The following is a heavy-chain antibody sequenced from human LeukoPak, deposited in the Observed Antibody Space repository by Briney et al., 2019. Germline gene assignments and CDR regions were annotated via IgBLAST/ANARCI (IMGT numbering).Heavy chain of an antibody. CDR3: ARGTNYYDSSGYYLYYFEY. CDR1: GYTFTSYY. J-gene: IGHJ4*02. D-gene: IGHD3-22*01. V-gene: IGHV1-2*02. CDR2: ITLNSGGT. Sequence: ASVKVSCKASGYTFTSYYMHWVRQAPGQGLEWMGWITLNSGGTNYAQKCQGRVTMTRDTPISTAYMELSRVTSDDTAVYYCARGTNYYDSSGYYLYYFEYWGQGTLVTVSS.